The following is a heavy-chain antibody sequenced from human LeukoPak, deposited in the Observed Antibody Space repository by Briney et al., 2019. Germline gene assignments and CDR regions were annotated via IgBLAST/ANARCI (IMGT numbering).Heavy chain of an antibody. J-gene: IGHJ4*02. CDR3: ARHSFFERYYYDSSGYYFPLNFDY. CDR1: GYSFTSYW. V-gene: IGHV5-51*01. CDR2: IYPGDSDT. Sequence: GESLKISCKGSGYSFTSYWIGWVRQMPGKGLEWMGIIYPGDSDTRYSPSFQGQVTISADKSISTAYLQWSSLKASDTAMYYCARHSFFERYYYDSSGYYFPLNFDYWGQGTLVTVSS. D-gene: IGHD3-22*01.